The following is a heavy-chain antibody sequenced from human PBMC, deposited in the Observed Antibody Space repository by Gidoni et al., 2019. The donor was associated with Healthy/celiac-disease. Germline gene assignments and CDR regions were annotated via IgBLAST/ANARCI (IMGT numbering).Heavy chain of an antibody. J-gene: IGHJ5*02. CDR3: AREGSSGPWRWFDP. V-gene: IGHV4-31*03. Sequence: QVQLQESGPGLVKPSQTLSLTCTVSGGSISSGGHYWSWIRQHPGKGLEWIGYIYYSGSTYYNPSLKSRVTIAVDTSKNQFSLKLSSVTAADTAVDYCAREGSSGPWRWFDPWGQGTLVTVSS. CDR2: IYYSGST. CDR1: GGSISSGGHY. D-gene: IGHD3-22*01.